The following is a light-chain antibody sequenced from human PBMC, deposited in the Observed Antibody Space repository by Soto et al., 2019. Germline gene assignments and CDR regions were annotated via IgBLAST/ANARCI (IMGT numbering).Light chain of an antibody. CDR2: GAS. Sequence: EIVLTQSPGILSLSPGERATLSCRASQSVSNDFLAWYQQKPGQAPRLLVFGASTRATDVPDRFSGSGSETEFALTITSLQSEDFAVYYCQQYDTWPLTFGGGTKVEIK. V-gene: IGKV3D-15*01. CDR1: QSVSNDF. J-gene: IGKJ4*01. CDR3: QQYDTWPLT.